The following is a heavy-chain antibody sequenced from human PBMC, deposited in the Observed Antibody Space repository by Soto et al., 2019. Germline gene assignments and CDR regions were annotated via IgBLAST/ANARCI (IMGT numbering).Heavy chain of an antibody. V-gene: IGHV3-23*01. D-gene: IGHD4-4*01. Sequence: SGGSLRLSCAASGFTFSSYAMSWVRQAPGKGLEWVSAISGSGGSTYYADSVKGRFTISRDNSKNTLYLQMNSLRAEDTAVYYCAKATTVYYYYYYGMDVWGQGTTVTVSS. J-gene: IGHJ6*02. CDR3: AKATTVYYYYYYGMDV. CDR1: GFTFSSYA. CDR2: ISGSGGST.